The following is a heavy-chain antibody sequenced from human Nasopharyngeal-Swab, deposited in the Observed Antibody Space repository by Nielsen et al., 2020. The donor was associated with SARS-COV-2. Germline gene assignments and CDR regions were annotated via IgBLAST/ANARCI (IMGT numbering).Heavy chain of an antibody. V-gene: IGHV1-18*01. J-gene: IGHJ3*02. D-gene: IGHD2-2*01. Sequence: ASVKVFCKASGYTFTGYGISWVRQAPGQGLEWMGWISAYNGNTNYAQKLQGRVTMTTDTSTSTAYMELRSLRSDDTAVYYCARVPGNHDAFDIWGQGTMVTVSS. CDR1: GYTFTGYG. CDR3: ARVPGNHDAFDI. CDR2: ISAYNGNT.